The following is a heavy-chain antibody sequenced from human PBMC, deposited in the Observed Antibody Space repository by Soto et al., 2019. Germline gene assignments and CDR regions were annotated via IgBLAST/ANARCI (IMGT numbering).Heavy chain of an antibody. CDR2: IWYDGSNK. D-gene: IGHD6-13*01. CDR3: ARDQKPTGYSITWYHNAFDL. Sequence: GGSLRLSCAASGFMFSSYGMHWVRQAPGKGLEWVSVIWYDGSNKYYAESVKGRFTISRDNSKNTLFLEMSSLRAEDTAVYYCARDQKPTGYSITWYHNAFDLWGQGTMVTISS. CDR1: GFMFSSYG. J-gene: IGHJ3*01. V-gene: IGHV3-33*01.